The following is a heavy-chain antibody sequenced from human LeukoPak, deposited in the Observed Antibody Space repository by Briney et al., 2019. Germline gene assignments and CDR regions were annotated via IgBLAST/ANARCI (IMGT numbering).Heavy chain of an antibody. J-gene: IGHJ4*02. D-gene: IGHD6-13*01. Sequence: SETLSLTCAVYVGSFSGYYWSWIRQPPGKGLEWIGEINHSGSTNYNSSLKSRVTISVDTSKNQFSLKLSSVTAADTAVYYCARRGIAAALDYWGQGTLVTVSS. CDR1: VGSFSGYY. CDR2: INHSGST. CDR3: ARRGIAAALDY. V-gene: IGHV4-34*01.